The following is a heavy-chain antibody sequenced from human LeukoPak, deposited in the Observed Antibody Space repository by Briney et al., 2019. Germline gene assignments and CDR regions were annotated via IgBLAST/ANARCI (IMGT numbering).Heavy chain of an antibody. V-gene: IGHV3-48*02. J-gene: IGHJ6*02. Sequence: PGGSLRLSCAASGFTFSSYSMNWVRQAPGKGLEWVSYISSSSSTIYYADSVKGRFTISRDNAKNSLYLQMNSLRDEDTAVYYCAGDFGFLEWLPHYYYYGMDVWGQGTTVTVSS. CDR2: ISSSSSTI. D-gene: IGHD3-3*01. CDR1: GFTFSSYS. CDR3: AGDFGFLEWLPHYYYYGMDV.